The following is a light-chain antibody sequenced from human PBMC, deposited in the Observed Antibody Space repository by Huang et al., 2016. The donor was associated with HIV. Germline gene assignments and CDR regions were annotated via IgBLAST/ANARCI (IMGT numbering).Light chain of an antibody. J-gene: IGKJ4*01. CDR2: DSS. CDR1: QSITNY. V-gene: IGKV3-11*01. CDR3: QQRRNWLT. Sequence: EIVLTQSPATLSLSPGERATLSCRASQSITNYLAWYQHKPGQAPRLLIYDSSTRATCIPGRFSGSGSGTDFTLTISSLEPEDFAVYYCQQRRNWLTFGGGTKVEIK.